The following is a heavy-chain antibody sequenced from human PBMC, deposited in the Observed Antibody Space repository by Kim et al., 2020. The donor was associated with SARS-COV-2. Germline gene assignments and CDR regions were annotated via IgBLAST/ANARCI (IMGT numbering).Heavy chain of an antibody. CDR1: GGSFSGYS. Sequence: SETLSLTCAVYGGSFSGYSWTWIRQPPGKGLEWIGEISDSGSTKNNPSLQSRVSISKDTSKNQFSLRLRSVTAADTAMYYCARGRAGVVPAPVLGLGQYYDYYIMDVWGRGTTVTVSS. CDR2: ISDSGST. V-gene: IGHV4-34*01. CDR3: ARGRAGVVPAPVLGLGQYYDYYIMDV. J-gene: IGHJ6*02. D-gene: IGHD5-18*01.